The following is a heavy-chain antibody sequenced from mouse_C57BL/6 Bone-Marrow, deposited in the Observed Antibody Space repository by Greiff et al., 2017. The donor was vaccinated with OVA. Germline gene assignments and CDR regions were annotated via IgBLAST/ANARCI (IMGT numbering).Heavy chain of an antibody. CDR2: IWRGGST. V-gene: IGHV2-2*01. CDR1: GFSLTSYG. J-gene: IGHJ2*01. Sequence: QVQLKQSGPGLVQPSQSLSITCTVSGFSLTSYGVHWVRQSPGKGLEWLGVIWRGGSTDYNAAFISRLSISKDNSKSQVFFKMNSLQADDTAIYYCARNGYYFDYWGQGTTLTVSS. CDR3: ARNGYYFDY.